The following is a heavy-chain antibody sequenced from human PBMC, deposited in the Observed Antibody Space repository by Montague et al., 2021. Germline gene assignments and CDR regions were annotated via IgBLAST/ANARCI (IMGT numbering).Heavy chain of an antibody. CDR2: IHRRGSPT. D-gene: IGHD6-19*01. V-gene: IGHV3-23*03. CDR3: AKDRGDSSGWPIFDY. J-gene: IGHJ4*02. CDR1: GFTFSRFA. Sequence: SLRLSCAASGFTFSRFAISWDRQAPGKGLEWVSIIHRRGSPTYYGDSVKGRFTISRDDSKNMLYLQLNSLRAEDTAVYYCAKDRGDSSGWPIFDYWGQGTLVTVSS.